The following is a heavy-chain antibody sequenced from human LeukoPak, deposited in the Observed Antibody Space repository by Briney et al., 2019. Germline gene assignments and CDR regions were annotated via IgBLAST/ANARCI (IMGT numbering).Heavy chain of an antibody. CDR3: ARDLFGSSIAAPGTWTY. D-gene: IGHD6-6*01. CDR1: GYTFTSYG. CDR2: ISAYNGNT. Sequence: ASVKVSCKASGYTFTSYGISWVRQAPGQGLEWMGWISAYNGNTNYAQKLQGRVTMTTDTSTSTAYMELRSLRSDDTAVYYCARDLFGSSIAAPGTWTYWGQGTLVTVSS. V-gene: IGHV1-18*01. J-gene: IGHJ4*02.